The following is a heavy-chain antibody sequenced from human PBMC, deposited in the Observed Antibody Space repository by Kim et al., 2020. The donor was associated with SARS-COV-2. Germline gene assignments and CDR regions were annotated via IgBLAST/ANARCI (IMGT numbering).Heavy chain of an antibody. CDR1: GFTFSSYA. J-gene: IGHJ3*02. D-gene: IGHD3-10*01. CDR3: ARDRELWFEIDAFDI. CDR2: ISYDGSNK. Sequence: GGSLRLYCAASGFTFSSYAMHWVRQAPGKGLEWVAVISYDGSNKYYADSVKGRFTISRDNSKNTLYLQMNSLRAEDTAVYYCARDRELWFEIDAFDIWGQGTMVTVSS. V-gene: IGHV3-30-3*01.